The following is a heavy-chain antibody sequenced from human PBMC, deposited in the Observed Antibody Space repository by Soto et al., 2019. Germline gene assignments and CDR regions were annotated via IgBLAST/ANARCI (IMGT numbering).Heavy chain of an antibody. D-gene: IGHD3-9*01. CDR2: TYYRSKWYN. Sequence: SQTLSLPCAISGDSVSSNSAAWNWIRQSPSRGLEWLGRTYYRSKWYNDYAVSVKSRITINPDTSKNQFSLQLNSVTPEDTAVYYCARALDHQDYDILTGYSNYYYYGMDVWGQGTTVTVFS. CDR1: GDSVSSNSAA. CDR3: ARALDHQDYDILTGYSNYYYYGMDV. J-gene: IGHJ6*02. V-gene: IGHV6-1*01.